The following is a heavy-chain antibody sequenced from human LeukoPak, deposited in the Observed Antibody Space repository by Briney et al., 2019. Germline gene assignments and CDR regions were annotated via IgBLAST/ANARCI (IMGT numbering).Heavy chain of an antibody. CDR1: GFTFSSHT. Sequence: PGTSLRLSCGASGFTFSSHTMHWVRQAPGKGLEWVAVIWYDGSNKYYADSVKGRFTVSRDNSKKTLYVQMNSLRAEDTAVYYCARGGVYYDFWSGYYNLDYWGQGTLVTVPS. CDR3: ARGGVYYDFWSGYYNLDY. D-gene: IGHD3-3*01. CDR2: IWYDGSNK. V-gene: IGHV3-33*01. J-gene: IGHJ4*02.